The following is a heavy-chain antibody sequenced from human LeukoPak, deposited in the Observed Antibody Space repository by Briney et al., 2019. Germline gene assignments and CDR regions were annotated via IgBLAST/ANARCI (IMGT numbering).Heavy chain of an antibody. CDR2: INPNSGGT. Sequence: ASVKVSCKASAYTFTGYYMHWVRQAPGQGLEWMGWINPNSGGTNYAQKFQGRVTMTRDTSISTAYMELSRLRSDDTAVYYCARAVFRPAAVDYWGQGTLVTVSS. J-gene: IGHJ4*02. CDR3: ARAVFRPAAVDY. D-gene: IGHD2-2*01. CDR1: AYTFTGYY. V-gene: IGHV1-2*02.